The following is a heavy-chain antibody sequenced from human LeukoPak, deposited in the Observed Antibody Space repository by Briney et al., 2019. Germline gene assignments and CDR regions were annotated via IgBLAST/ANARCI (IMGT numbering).Heavy chain of an antibody. CDR1: GRSFNNYV. CDR3: AGDPTTVTPGY. D-gene: IGHD4-17*01. Sequence: SPVNASCTPSGRSFNNYVINWVRQAPGQGLKGMGRIIPLFATTNSPQNFQGRHTITADKSTNTAYMELSRLTSEDTAVYYCAGDPTTVTPGYGGQGTLVAVSA. J-gene: IGHJ4*02. CDR2: IIPLFATT. V-gene: IGHV1-69*06.